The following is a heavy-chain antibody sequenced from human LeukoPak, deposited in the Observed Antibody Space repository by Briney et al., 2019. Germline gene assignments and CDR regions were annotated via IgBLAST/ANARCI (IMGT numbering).Heavy chain of an antibody. V-gene: IGHV4-34*01. D-gene: IGHD4-17*01. CDR2: INHSGST. Sequence: SETLSLTCTVSGDSINNYYWSWIRQPPGKGLEWIGEINHSGSTNYNPSLKSRVTISVDTSKNQFSLKLSSVTAADTTVYYCARASFIYGDYDDYWGQGTLVTVSS. J-gene: IGHJ4*02. CDR3: ARASFIYGDYDDY. CDR1: GDSINNYY.